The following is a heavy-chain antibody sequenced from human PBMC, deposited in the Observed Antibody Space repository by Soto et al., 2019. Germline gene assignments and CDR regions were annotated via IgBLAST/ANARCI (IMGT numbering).Heavy chain of an antibody. D-gene: IGHD6-13*01. J-gene: IGHJ6*02. Sequence: PSETLSLTCTVSGGSISSGGYYWSWIRQHPGKGLEWIGYIYYSGSTYYNPSLKSRVTISVDTSKNRFSLKLSSVTAADTAVYYCARGASSSWYPNYYYYGMDVWGQGTTVTVSS. CDR3: ARGASSSWYPNYYYYGMDV. CDR1: GGSISSGGYY. V-gene: IGHV4-31*03. CDR2: IYYSGST.